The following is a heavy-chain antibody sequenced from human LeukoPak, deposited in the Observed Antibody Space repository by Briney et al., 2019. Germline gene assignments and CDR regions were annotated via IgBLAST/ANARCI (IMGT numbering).Heavy chain of an antibody. CDR1: GFTFSSYG. V-gene: IGHV3-30*18. D-gene: IGHD1-14*01. J-gene: IGHJ6*02. Sequence: PGGSLRLSCAASGFTFSSYGMHWVGQAPGKGLEWVAVISYDGSNKYYADSVQGRFTISRDNSKNTLYLQMNSLRAEDTAVYYCAKAEGGYCYYGMDVWGQGTTVTVSS. CDR3: AKAEGGYCYYGMDV. CDR2: ISYDGSNK.